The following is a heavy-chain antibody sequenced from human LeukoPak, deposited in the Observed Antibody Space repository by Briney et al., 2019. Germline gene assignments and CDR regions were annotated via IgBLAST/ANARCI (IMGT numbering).Heavy chain of an antibody. V-gene: IGHV3-20*04. J-gene: IGHJ3*02. CDR3: ARVLGYCSSTSCYRLNAFDI. D-gene: IGHD2-2*01. CDR2: INWNGGST. CDR1: RFTFDDYG. Sequence: PGGSLRLSCAASRFTFDDYGMSWVRQAPGKGLEWVSGINWNGGSTGYADSVKGRFTISRDNAKNSLYLQMNNLRAEDTAMYFCARVLGYCSSTSCYRLNAFDIWGQGTMVTVSS.